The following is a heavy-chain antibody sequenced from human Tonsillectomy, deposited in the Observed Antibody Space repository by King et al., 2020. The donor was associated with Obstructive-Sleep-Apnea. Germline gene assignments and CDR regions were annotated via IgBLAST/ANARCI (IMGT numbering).Heavy chain of an antibody. CDR3: AKGKGAYCGGDCFSRVMDV. D-gene: IGHD2-21*02. CDR2: ISGTGGST. CDR1: GFTFSNYA. J-gene: IGHJ6*02. Sequence: DVQLVESGGGLVQPGGSLRLSCAASGFTFSNYAMSWVRQAPGKGLEWVSVISGTGGSTHYADSVKGRFTISRDNSKNTLYLQMNSLIAEDTALYYCAKGKGAYCGGDCFSRVMDVWGQGTTVTASS. V-gene: IGHV3-23*04.